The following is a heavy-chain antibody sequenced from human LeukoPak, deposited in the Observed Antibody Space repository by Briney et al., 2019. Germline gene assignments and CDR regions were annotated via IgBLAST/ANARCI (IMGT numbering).Heavy chain of an antibody. J-gene: IGHJ4*02. D-gene: IGHD6-19*01. V-gene: IGHV4-39*02. Sequence: SETLSLTCTVSGGSISSSSYYWGWIRQPPGKGLEWIGSIYYSGITYYNPSLKSRVTISVDTSKNQFSLKLSSVTAADTAVYYCARDRDSSGWYSFDYWGQGTLVTVSS. CDR3: ARDRDSSGWYSFDY. CDR1: GGSISSSSYY. CDR2: IYYSGIT.